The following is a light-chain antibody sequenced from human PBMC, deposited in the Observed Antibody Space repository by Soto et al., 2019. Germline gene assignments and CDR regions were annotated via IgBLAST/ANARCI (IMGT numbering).Light chain of an antibody. CDR2: GAS. CDR3: QQYGSSPWT. Sequence: EIVLTHSPGTLSLSPGERATLSCRASQSVSSSYLAWYQQKPGQASRLLIYGASSRATGIPDRFSGSGSGTDFTLTLSRLEPEDFAVYYCQQYGSSPWTFGQGTKV. CDR1: QSVSSSY. J-gene: IGKJ1*01. V-gene: IGKV3-20*01.